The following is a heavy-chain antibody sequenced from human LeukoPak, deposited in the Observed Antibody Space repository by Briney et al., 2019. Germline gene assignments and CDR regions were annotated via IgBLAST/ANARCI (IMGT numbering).Heavy chain of an antibody. CDR1: GFTFSSYS. V-gene: IGHV3-48*04. D-gene: IGHD5-12*01. CDR2: ISGSSSTI. J-gene: IGHJ6*02. CDR3: ASLWLAGYYYGMGV. Sequence: PGGSLRLSCAASGFTFSSYSMNWVRQAPGKGLEWVSYISGSSSTIYYADSVKGRFTISRDNAKNSLYLQMNSLRAEDTAVYYCASLWLAGYYYGMGVWGQGTTVTVSS.